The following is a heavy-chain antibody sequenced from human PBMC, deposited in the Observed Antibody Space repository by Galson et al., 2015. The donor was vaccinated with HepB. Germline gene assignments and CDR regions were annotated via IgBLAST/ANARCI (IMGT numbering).Heavy chain of an antibody. Sequence: ETLSLTCGVFGGSFSGLYWTWIRQSPGRRLEWIGEINHIGGTNYNPSLKSRVTLSVDTSRKQFSLKLRSLSAADTAVYFCARRGGSRLTATFDYWGQGVLVTVSS. CDR2: INHIGGT. J-gene: IGHJ4*02. CDR3: ARRGGSRLTATFDY. D-gene: IGHD2-15*01. V-gene: IGHV4-34*01. CDR1: GGSFSGLY.